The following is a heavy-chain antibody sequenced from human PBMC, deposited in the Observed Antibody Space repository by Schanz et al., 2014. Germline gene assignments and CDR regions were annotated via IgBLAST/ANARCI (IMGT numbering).Heavy chain of an antibody. J-gene: IGHJ6*03. D-gene: IGHD2-2*02. CDR2: IIPILGIA. CDR1: GGTFSSYT. CDR3: AGTYCSSTSCYTGYYYMDV. V-gene: IGHV1-69*02. Sequence: QLQLVQSGAEVKKPGSSVKVSCKLSGGTFSSYTISWIRQAPGQGLEWMGRIIPILGIANYAQKFQGRVTITADRSTSTAYMELNSLTSEDTAVYYCAGTYCSSTSCYTGYYYMDVWGKGTTVTVSS.